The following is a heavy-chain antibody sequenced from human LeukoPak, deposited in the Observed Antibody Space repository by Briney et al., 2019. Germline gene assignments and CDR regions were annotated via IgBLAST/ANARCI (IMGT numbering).Heavy chain of an antibody. D-gene: IGHD6-13*01. CDR1: GYTFTSYG. CDR2: INPNSGGT. J-gene: IGHJ4*02. Sequence: ASVKVSCKASGYTFTSYGLTWVRQAPGQGLEWMGWINPNSGGTNYAQKFQGRVTMTRDTSISTAYMELSRLRSDDTAVYYCARGSTGYSSSWYADYWGQGTLVTVSS. CDR3: ARGSTGYSSSWYADY. V-gene: IGHV1-2*02.